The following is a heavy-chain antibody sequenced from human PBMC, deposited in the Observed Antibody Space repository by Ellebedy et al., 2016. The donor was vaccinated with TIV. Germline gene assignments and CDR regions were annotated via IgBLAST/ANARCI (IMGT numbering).Heavy chain of an antibody. V-gene: IGHV4-34*01. D-gene: IGHD2-15*01. CDR3: ASHRVGDGFLGY. CDR1: GGPFSGYY. CDR2: INHSGST. Sequence: SETLSLTXAVYGGPFSGYYWSWIRQPPGKGLEWIGEINHSGSTNYNPSLKSRVTISVDTSKNQFSLKLSSVTAADTAVYYCASHRVGDGFLGYWGQGTLVTVSS. J-gene: IGHJ4*02.